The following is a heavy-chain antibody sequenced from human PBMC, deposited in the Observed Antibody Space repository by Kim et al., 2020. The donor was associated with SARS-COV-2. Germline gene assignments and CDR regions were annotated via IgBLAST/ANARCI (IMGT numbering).Heavy chain of an antibody. CDR3: ARELEIWTMAVLIGVPTYCNGLDV. Sequence: GGSLRLSCVGFGFNFNDYGINWVRQAPGKGLEWISYISRTSGSIYYADSVKGRFTITRDKAEKSVFLQMNSLRDDDTAVYYCARELEIWTMAVLIGVPTYCNGLDVWGQGTTVTVSS. J-gene: IGHJ6*02. CDR1: GFNFNDYG. D-gene: IGHD6-19*01. V-gene: IGHV3-48*02. CDR2: ISRTSGSI.